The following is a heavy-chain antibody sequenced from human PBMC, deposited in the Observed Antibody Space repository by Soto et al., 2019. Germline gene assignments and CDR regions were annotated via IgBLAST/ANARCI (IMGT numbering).Heavy chain of an antibody. V-gene: IGHV3-30*18. Sequence: VQLVESGGGVVQPGRSLRLSCAASGFTFSSYGMHWVRQAPGKGLEWVAVISYDGSNKYYADSVKGRFTISRDNSKNTLYLQMNSLRAEDTAVYYCAKAISRGDYYDSSGYYYYYGMDVWGQGTTVTVSS. CDR3: AKAISRGDYYDSSGYYYYYGMDV. CDR2: ISYDGSNK. D-gene: IGHD3-22*01. CDR1: GFTFSSYG. J-gene: IGHJ6*02.